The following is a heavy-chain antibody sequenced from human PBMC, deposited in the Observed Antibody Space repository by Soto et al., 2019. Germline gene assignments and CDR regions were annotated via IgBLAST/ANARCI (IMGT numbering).Heavy chain of an antibody. J-gene: IGHJ4*02. CDR1: GGTFSNHA. D-gene: IGHD3-22*01. CDR3: ARGPDRSGFYLFDY. V-gene: IGHV1-69*13. Sequence: SVKVSCKASGGTFSNHAVSWVRQAPGQGPEWMGGIIPLSGTTNYVQKFQGRVTITADESMTTAYMELSSLRFDDTAVYYCARGPDRSGFYLFDYWGQGTLITVSS. CDR2: IIPLSGTT.